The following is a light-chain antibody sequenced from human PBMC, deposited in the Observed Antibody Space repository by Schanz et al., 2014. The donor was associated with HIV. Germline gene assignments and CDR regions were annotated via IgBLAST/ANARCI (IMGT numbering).Light chain of an antibody. CDR2: GAS. J-gene: IGKJ4*01. V-gene: IGKV3-20*01. CDR3: QQYGSSPRTLT. CDR1: QSVSSSS. Sequence: EIVLTQSPGTLSLSPGERATLSCRASQSVSSSSLAWYQQKPGQAPRPLIYGASNRATGIPARFSGSGSGTDFTLTISRLEPEDFAVYYCQQYGSSPRTLTFGGGTKVEIK.